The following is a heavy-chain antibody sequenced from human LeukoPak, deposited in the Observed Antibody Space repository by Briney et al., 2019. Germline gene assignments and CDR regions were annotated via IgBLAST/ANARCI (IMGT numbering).Heavy chain of an antibody. J-gene: IGHJ4*02. CDR2: ISSGSSYI. CDR1: GFTFSSYA. D-gene: IGHD4-17*01. Sequence: PGGSLRLSCAASGFTFSSYAMSWVRQAPGKGLEWVSAISSGSSYIYYADSVKGRFTISRDNAKNSLYLQMDSLRAEDTAVYYCAREWATVPYYFDYWGQGTLVTVSS. V-gene: IGHV3-21*01. CDR3: AREWATVPYYFDY.